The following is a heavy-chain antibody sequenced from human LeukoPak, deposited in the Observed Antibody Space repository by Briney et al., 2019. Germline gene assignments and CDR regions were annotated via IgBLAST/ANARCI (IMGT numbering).Heavy chain of an antibody. D-gene: IGHD6-13*01. J-gene: IGHJ4*02. Sequence: GGSLRLSCAASGFTFSSYGMHWVRQAPGKGLEWVAFIRYDGSNKYYADSVKGRFTISRDNSKNTLYLQMNSLRAEDTAVYYCAKDQVSSSRWYAVDYWGQGTLVTVSS. V-gene: IGHV3-30*02. CDR3: AKDQVSSSRWYAVDY. CDR1: GFTFSSYG. CDR2: IRYDGSNK.